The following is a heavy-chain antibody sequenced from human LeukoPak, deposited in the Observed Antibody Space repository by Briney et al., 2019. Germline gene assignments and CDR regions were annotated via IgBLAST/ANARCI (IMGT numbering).Heavy chain of an antibody. V-gene: IGHV1-8*01. CDR3: ARGGSVVPAAIRNWFDP. CDR1: GYTFTSYD. CDR2: MKPNSGKT. Sequence: GSVRVSCKASGYTFTSYDINWVRQAPGQGLERVGWMKPNSGKTDYAETLQGRVTITRNTYISTAYMEMSRLRYEDTAVYYCARGGSVVPAAIRNWFDPWGQGTLVTVSS. J-gene: IGHJ5*02. D-gene: IGHD2-2*02.